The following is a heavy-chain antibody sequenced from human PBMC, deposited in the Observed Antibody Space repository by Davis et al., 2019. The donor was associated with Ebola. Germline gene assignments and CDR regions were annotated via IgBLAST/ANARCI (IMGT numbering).Heavy chain of an antibody. CDR1: GCSFSSYY. J-gene: IGHJ4*02. D-gene: IGHD2-15*01. Sequence: MPSETLSLTCTVSGCSFSSYYWSWIRQPPGKGLEWIGYLYYSGNTNYNPSLKSRVNISVDTSKNQFSLKLSSVTAADTAVYYCARGLVVVAATYFDYWGQGTLVTVSS. CDR3: ARGLVVVAATYFDY. V-gene: IGHV4-59*01. CDR2: LYYSGNT.